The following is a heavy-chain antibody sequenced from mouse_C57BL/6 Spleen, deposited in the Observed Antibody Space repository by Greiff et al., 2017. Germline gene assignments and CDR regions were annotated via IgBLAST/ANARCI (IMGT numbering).Heavy chain of an antibody. CDR3: TSNWVRYFDV. D-gene: IGHD4-1*02. CDR1: GYTFTDYE. CDR2: IDPETGGT. Sequence: QVQLKQSGAELVRPGASVTLSCKASGYTFTDYEMHWVKQTPVHGLEWIGAIDPETGGTAYNQKFKGKAILTADKSSSTAYMELRSLTSEDSAVYYWTSNWVRYFDVWGTGTTVTVSS. V-gene: IGHV1-15*01. J-gene: IGHJ1*03.